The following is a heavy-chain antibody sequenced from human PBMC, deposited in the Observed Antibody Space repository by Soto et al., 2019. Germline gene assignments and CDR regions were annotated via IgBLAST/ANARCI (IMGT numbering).Heavy chain of an antibody. CDR3: AKEGPITNWYFDY. D-gene: IGHD1-1*01. V-gene: IGHV3-30*18. CDR1: GFTVSNYG. Sequence: QVQLGESGGGVVQPGRSLRLSCAASGFTVSNYGMHWVRQAPGKGLEWVIVISYDGNVAYYADSVKGRFTISRDNSKNTLYLQMNSLRTEDTAMYYSAKEGPITNWYFDYWGQGTLVTVSS. J-gene: IGHJ4*02. CDR2: ISYDGNVA.